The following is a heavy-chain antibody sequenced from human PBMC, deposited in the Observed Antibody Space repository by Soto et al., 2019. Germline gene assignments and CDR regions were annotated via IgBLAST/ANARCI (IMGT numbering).Heavy chain of an antibody. Sequence: EVQLLESGGGLVQPGGSLRLSCAASGFTFSSYAMSWVRQAPGKGLEWVSAISGSGGSTYYADSVKGRFTISRDNSKNTLYLQMNRLRAEESAVYYCAKDQQEYYYDSSGQTNGYYFDYWGQGTLVTVSS. V-gene: IGHV3-23*01. CDR1: GFTFSSYA. CDR2: ISGSGGST. J-gene: IGHJ4*02. D-gene: IGHD3-22*01. CDR3: AKDQQEYYYDSSGQTNGYYFDY.